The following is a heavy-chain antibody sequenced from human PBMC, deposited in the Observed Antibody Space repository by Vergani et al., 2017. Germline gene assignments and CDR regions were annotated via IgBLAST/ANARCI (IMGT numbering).Heavy chain of an antibody. CDR3: ARHGEMRYYDSSGEIDY. D-gene: IGHD3-22*01. CDR1: GGSFSGYY. J-gene: IGHJ4*02. CDR2: INHSGST. V-gene: IGHV4-34*01. Sequence: QVQLQQWGAGLLKPSETLSITCAVYGGSFSGYYWSWIRQPPGKGLEWIGEINHSGSTNYNPSLKSRVTISVDTSKNQFSLKLSSVTAADTAVYYCARHGEMRYYDSSGEIDYWGQGTLVTVSS.